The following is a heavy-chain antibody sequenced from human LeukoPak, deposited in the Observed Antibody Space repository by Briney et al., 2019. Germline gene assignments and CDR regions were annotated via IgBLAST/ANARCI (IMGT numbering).Heavy chain of an antibody. CDR3: ARDAEDTAMASWP. CDR2: IIPIFGTA. V-gene: IGHV1-69*01. D-gene: IGHD5-18*01. CDR1: GGTFSSYA. Sequence: SSMKVSCKASGGTFSSYAISWVRQAPGQGLEWMGGIIPIFGTANYAQKFQGRVTITADESTSTAYMELSSLRSEDTAVYYCARDAEDTAMASWPWGQGTLVTVSS. J-gene: IGHJ5*02.